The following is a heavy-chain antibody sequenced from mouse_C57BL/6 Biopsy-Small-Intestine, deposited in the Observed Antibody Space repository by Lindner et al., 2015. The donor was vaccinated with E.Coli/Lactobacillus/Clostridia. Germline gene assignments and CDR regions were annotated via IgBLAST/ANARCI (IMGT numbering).Heavy chain of an antibody. Sequence: SVKVSCKASGYTFTSYAMHLGAPGPGQRLEWMGWINAGNGNTKYSQKFQGRVTITRDTSASTAYMELSSPRSEDTAVYYCASQKLSTAMVPYDAFDIWGQGTMVTVSS. V-gene: IGHV1-66*01. CDR1: GYTFTSYA. CDR3: ASQKLSTAMVPYDAFDI. CDR2: INAGNGNT. D-gene: IGHD3-1*01. J-gene: IGHJ3*01.